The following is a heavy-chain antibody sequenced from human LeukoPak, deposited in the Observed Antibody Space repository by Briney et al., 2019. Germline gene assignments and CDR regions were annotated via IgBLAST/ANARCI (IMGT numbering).Heavy chain of an antibody. J-gene: IGHJ1*01. D-gene: IGHD6-19*01. CDR2: IYYSGST. CDR1: GGSISSYY. V-gene: IGHV4-59*01. CDR3: ARAGSSGWSEYFQR. Sequence: PSETLSLTCTVSGGSISSYYWSWIRQPPGKGLEWIGYIYYSGSTNYNPSLKSRVTISVDTSKNQFSLKLSSVTAADTAVYYCARAGSSGWSEYFQRWGQGTLVTVSS.